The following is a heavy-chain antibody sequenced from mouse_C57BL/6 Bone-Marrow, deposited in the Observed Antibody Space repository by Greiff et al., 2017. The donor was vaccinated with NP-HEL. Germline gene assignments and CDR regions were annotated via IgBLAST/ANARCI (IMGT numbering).Heavy chain of an antibody. D-gene: IGHD1-1*01. CDR2: IDPSDSYT. CDR1: GYTFTSYW. Sequence: QVQLQQSGAELVMPGASVKLSCKASGYTFTSYWMHWVKQRPGQGLEWIGEIDPSDSYTNYNQKFKGKSTLTVDKSSSTAYMQLSSLTSEDSAVYCCASEDGSGYWYLDVWSTGTTVTVSS. V-gene: IGHV1-69*01. CDR3: ASEDGSGYWYLDV. J-gene: IGHJ1*03.